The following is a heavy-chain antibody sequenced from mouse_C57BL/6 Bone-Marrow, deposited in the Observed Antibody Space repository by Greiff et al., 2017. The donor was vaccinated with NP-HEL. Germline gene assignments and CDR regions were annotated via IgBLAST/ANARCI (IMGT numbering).Heavy chain of an antibody. CDR1: GYTFTSYW. CDR2: IDPSDSET. D-gene: IGHD1-1*01. Sequence: QVQLQQPGAELVRPGSSVKLSCKASGYTFTSYWMHWVKQRPIQGLEWIGNIDPSDSETHSNQKFKDKATLTVDKSSSTAYMQLSSLTSEDSAVYYCARGDYGPYYFDYWGQGTTLTVSS. V-gene: IGHV1-52*01. CDR3: ARGDYGPYYFDY. J-gene: IGHJ2*01.